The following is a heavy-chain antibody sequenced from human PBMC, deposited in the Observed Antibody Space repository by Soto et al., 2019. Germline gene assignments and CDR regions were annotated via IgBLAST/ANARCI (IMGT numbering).Heavy chain of an antibody. CDR1: GFTFSTYG. J-gene: IGHJ6*02. Sequence: QVQLVESGGGVVQPGRSLRLSCAASGFTFSTYGMHWVRQAPGKGLEWVALILYDGSKKYFADSVKGRFTISRDNSKNTLYLQMNSLIAEVTALYYCAKDLYRGEVGAINYFHYGSDVWGQGTTVTVSS. V-gene: IGHV3-30*18. CDR3: AKDLYRGEVGAINYFHYGSDV. CDR2: ILYDGSKK. D-gene: IGHD1-26*01.